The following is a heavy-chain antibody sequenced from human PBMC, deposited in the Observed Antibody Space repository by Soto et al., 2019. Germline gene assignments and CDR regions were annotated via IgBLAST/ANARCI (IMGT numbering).Heavy chain of an antibody. CDR2: IYPGDSDT. CDR1: GYSFTSYW. V-gene: IGHV5-51*01. D-gene: IGHD4-4*01. CDR3: ARGPPTVTSNYYYYMDV. Sequence: PGESLKISCKGSGYSFTSYWIGWVRQMPGKGLEWMGIIYPGDSDTRYSPSFQGQVTISADKSISTAYLQWSSLKASDTAMYYCARGPPTVTSNYYYYMDVWGKGTTVTVSS. J-gene: IGHJ6*03.